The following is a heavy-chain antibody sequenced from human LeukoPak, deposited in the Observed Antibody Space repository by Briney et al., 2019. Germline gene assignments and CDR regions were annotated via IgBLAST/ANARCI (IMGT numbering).Heavy chain of an antibody. J-gene: IGHJ3*02. D-gene: IGHD6-19*01. Sequence: SETLSLTCTVSGGSVSSGSYYWSWIRQPPGKGLEWIGYIYYSGSTNYNPSLESRVTISVDTSKNQFSLKLSSVTAADTAVYYCARQSSGWYRDAFDIWGQGTMVTVSS. CDR2: IYYSGST. V-gene: IGHV4-61*01. CDR3: ARQSSGWYRDAFDI. CDR1: GGSVSSGSYY.